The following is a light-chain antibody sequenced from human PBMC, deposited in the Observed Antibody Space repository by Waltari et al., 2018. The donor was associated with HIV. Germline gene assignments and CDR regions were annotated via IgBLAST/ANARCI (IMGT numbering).Light chain of an antibody. CDR2: SDN. Sequence: QSVLTQPPSASGTPGQRVTMSCSGSSSNIGRTSVNWYQQLPGTAPKLLIDSDNQRPFGVPDRFSGSKSGTSGSLAISGLQSEDEAVYYCASWEDSLNGVVFGGGTKLTVL. V-gene: IGLV1-44*01. CDR1: SSNIGRTS. CDR3: ASWEDSLNGVV. J-gene: IGLJ2*01.